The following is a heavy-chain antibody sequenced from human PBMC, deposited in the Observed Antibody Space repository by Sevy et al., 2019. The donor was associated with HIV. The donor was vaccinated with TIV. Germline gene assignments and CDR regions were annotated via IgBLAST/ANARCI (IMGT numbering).Heavy chain of an antibody. J-gene: IGHJ4*02. Sequence: SETLSLTCTVSGGSISSGGYYWSWIRQHPGKGLEWIGYFYYSGSTYYNPSLKSRVTISVDTSKNQFSLKLSSVTAADTAVYYCARDRGTVTSYFDYWGQGTLVTVSS. V-gene: IGHV4-31*03. CDR3: ARDRGTVTSYFDY. D-gene: IGHD4-17*01. CDR1: GGSISSGGYY. CDR2: FYYSGST.